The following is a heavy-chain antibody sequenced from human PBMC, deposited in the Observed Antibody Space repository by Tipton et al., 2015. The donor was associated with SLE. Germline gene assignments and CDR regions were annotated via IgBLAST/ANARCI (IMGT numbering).Heavy chain of an antibody. CDR3: ARTITAWYFDL. Sequence: TLSLTCTVSSDSISNGFDSWSWIRQPPGQDLEFLGYIYSGGTTFYKPSLKSRVTLSIDSSKNQFSLNLTSVTAADTAVYYCARTITAWYFDLWGRGTLVTVSS. D-gene: IGHD3-16*01. V-gene: IGHV4-30-2*01. CDR2: IYSGGTT. J-gene: IGHJ2*01. CDR1: SDSISNGFDS.